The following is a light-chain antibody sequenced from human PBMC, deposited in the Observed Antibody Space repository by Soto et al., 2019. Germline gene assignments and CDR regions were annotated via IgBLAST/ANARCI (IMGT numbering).Light chain of an antibody. J-gene: IGLJ2*01. CDR1: SSNIGSNT. V-gene: IGLV1-44*01. Sequence: QPVLTQPPSASGTPGQRVTIPCSGSSSNIGSNTVNWYQQLPGTAPKLLIYSNNQRPSGVPDRFSGSKSGTSASLAISGLQSEDEADYYCAAWDDSLNGSYVVFGGGTKLTVL. CDR2: SNN. CDR3: AAWDDSLNGSYVV.